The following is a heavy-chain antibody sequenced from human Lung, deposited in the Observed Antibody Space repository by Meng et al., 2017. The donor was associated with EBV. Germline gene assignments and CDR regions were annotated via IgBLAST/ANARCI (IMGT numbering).Heavy chain of an antibody. CDR2: IYYSGST. V-gene: IGHV4-31*03. Sequence: QGPLPGSGPGLGNPPPTRSLPCPVSGGSISSGGFYWSWIRQHPGKGLEWIGYIYYSGSTYYNPSLRSRVAISIDTSKNQFSLKLTSVTAADTAVYFCARTNYGDYNWFDPWGQGTLVTVSS. CDR1: GGSISSGGFY. CDR3: ARTNYGDYNWFDP. J-gene: IGHJ5*02. D-gene: IGHD4-17*01.